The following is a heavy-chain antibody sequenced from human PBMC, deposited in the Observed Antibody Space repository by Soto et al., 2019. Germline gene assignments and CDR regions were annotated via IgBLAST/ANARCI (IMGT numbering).Heavy chain of an antibody. J-gene: IGHJ4*02. CDR1: GFTFKLYT. CDR2: CTPSSSSM. V-gene: IGHV3-21*01. D-gene: IGHD6-13*01. CDR3: ARDAASSLDH. Sequence: EVQLVESGGGLVKPGGSLRLSCAASGFTFKLYTMHWVRQAPGKGLEWVSFCTPSSSSMSYADSVEGRFTISRDNARNSLYLQIHNLRAEDTAVYYCARDAASSLDHWGQGTLVTVSS.